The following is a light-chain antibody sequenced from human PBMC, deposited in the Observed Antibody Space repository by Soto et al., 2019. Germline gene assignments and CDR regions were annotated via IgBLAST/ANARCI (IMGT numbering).Light chain of an antibody. Sequence: DIQMTQSPSSLSASVGDSVTISCRASQSIFTYLHWYQQEPGTAPRLLISRASSVQSGVPPRFSGSGSGRDFTLSISSLRPEDIGTYFCQQTYSVPWTFGPGTRVEI. J-gene: IGKJ1*01. CDR1: QSIFTY. CDR2: RAS. CDR3: QQTYSVPWT. V-gene: IGKV1-39*01.